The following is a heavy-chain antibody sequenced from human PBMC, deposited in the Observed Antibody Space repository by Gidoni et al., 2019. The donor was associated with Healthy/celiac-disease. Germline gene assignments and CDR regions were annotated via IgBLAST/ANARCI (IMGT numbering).Heavy chain of an antibody. CDR2: IYTSGST. CDR3: AREEAAAGSTVDY. J-gene: IGHJ4*02. V-gene: IGHV4-61*02. D-gene: IGHD6-13*01. Sequence: QVQLQESGPGLVKPSQTLSLTCTVSGGSISSGSYYWSWIRQPAGKGLEWIGRIYTSGSTNYNPSLKSRVTISVDTSKNQFSLKLSSVTAADTAVYYCAREEAAAGSTVDYWGQGTLVTVSS. CDR1: GGSISSGSYY.